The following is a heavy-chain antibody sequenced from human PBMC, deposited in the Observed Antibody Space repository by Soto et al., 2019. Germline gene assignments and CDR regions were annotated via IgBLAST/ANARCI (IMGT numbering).Heavy chain of an antibody. V-gene: IGHV4-59*01. CDR1: GGSISSYY. D-gene: IGHD6-19*01. Sequence: SETLSLTCTVSGGSISSYYWSWIRQPPGKGLEWIGYIYYSGSTNYNPSLKSRVTISVDTSKNQFSLKLSSVTAADTAVYYCARDGPERIAVAGVYYYYGMDVWGQGTTVTVSS. CDR2: IYYSGST. CDR3: ARDGPERIAVAGVYYYYGMDV. J-gene: IGHJ6*02.